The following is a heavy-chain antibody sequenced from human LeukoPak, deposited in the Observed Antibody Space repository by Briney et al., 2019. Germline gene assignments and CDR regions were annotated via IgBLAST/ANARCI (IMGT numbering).Heavy chain of an antibody. CDR3: ARDKGDYDFWSGYTDYYGMDV. J-gene: IGHJ6*02. V-gene: IGHV4-59*01. CDR1: GGSISSYY. CDR2: IYYSGST. Sequence: SETLSLTCTVSGGSISSYYWSWIRQPPGKGLEWIGYIYYSGSTNYNPSLKSRVTISVDTSKNQFSLKLSSVTAADTAVYYCARDKGDYDFWSGYTDYYGMDVWGQGTTVTVSS. D-gene: IGHD3-3*01.